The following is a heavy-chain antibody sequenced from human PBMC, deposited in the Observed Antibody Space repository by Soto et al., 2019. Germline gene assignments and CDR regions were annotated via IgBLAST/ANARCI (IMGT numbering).Heavy chain of an antibody. Sequence: GGSLRLSCAASGFTFSKNGMSWVRQAPGKGLEWVSTISGSGGRTFYADSVKGRFTISRDNSKNTLSLQMNSLRAEDTAVYYCAKRAQIYDPGYYFDFWGQGTPVTVSS. J-gene: IGHJ4*02. V-gene: IGHV3-23*01. D-gene: IGHD5-12*01. CDR1: GFTFSKNG. CDR2: ISGSGGRT. CDR3: AKRAQIYDPGYYFDF.